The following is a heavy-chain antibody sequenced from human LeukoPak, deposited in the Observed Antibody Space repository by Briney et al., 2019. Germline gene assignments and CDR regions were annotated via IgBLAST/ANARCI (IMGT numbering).Heavy chain of an antibody. CDR2: INAGNGNT. V-gene: IGHV1-3*01. D-gene: IGHD2-15*01. J-gene: IGHJ6*02. Sequence: ASVKVSCKASGYTFTSYAMRWVRQAPGQRLEWMGWINAGNGNTKYSQKFQGRVTITRDTSASTAYMELSSLRSEDTAVYYCARAVAATYYYYYGMDVWGQGTTVTVSS. CDR3: ARAVAATYYYYYGMDV. CDR1: GYTFTSYA.